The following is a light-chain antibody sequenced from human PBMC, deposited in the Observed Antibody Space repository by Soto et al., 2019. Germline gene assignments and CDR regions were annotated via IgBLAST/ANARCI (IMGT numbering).Light chain of an antibody. CDR2: AAF. V-gene: IGKV1-27*01. CDR1: QGIRNY. CDR3: QHYNSYSEA. Sequence: DIQMTQSPSSLSTSVGDRVTITCRASQGIRNYLAWYQQKPGKVPKLLIYAAFTLQSGVRSRFSGSGSGTDFTLTISSLQPDDFATYYCQHYNSYSEAFGQGTQVDIK. J-gene: IGKJ1*01.